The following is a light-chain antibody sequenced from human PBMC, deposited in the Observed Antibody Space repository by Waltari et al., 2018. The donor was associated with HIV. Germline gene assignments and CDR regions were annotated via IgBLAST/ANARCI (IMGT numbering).Light chain of an antibody. V-gene: IGLV1-40*01. CDR1: SSNIGAGYD. Sequence: QSVLTQPPSVSGAPGQTVTISCTGSSSNIGAGYDVHWYQQLPGTVPKLLINGSSMRPSGCPGRFSGSKSGTSASLAITGLQAEDEADYYCQSHDTSLSGPCVFGTGTKVTVL. CDR3: QSHDTSLSGPCV. J-gene: IGLJ1*01. CDR2: GSS.